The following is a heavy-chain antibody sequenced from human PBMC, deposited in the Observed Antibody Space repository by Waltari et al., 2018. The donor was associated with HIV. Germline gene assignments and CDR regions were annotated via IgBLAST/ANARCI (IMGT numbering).Heavy chain of an antibody. Sequence: QVQLVQSGAEVKKPGASVKVSCKASGYTFTSSDLNWVRQSTGQGLEWLGWMNPNSGNTGYAQRFQGRVTMTRNTSISTAYMELSSLRSEDTAVYFCARGPQDYPKYYFDYWGQGTLVTVSS. D-gene: IGHD4-17*01. V-gene: IGHV1-8*01. CDR1: GYTFTSSD. CDR2: MNPNSGNT. CDR3: ARGPQDYPKYYFDY. J-gene: IGHJ4*02.